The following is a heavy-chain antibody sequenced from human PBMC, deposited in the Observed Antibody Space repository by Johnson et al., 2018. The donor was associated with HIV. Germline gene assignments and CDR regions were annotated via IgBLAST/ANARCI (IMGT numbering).Heavy chain of an antibody. Sequence: VQLVESGGGLVQPGGSLRLSCAASGFTVSSYYMSWVRQAPGKGLEWVSVLFIGGSIYFADSVKGRFTISRDNSKNTLYLQMNSLRAEDTAVYYCARACRDGYTCDAFDIWGQGTMVTVSS. J-gene: IGHJ3*02. CDR1: GFTVSSYY. CDR3: ARACRDGYTCDAFDI. D-gene: IGHD5-24*01. CDR2: LFIGGSI. V-gene: IGHV3-66*01.